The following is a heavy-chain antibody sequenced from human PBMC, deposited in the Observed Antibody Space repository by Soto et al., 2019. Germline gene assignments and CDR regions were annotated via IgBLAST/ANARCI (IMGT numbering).Heavy chain of an antibody. CDR1: GGTFSSYA. CDR2: IIPIFGTA. J-gene: IGHJ5*02. Sequence: SVKVSCKASGGTFSSYAISWVRQAPGQGLEWMGGIIPIFGTANYAQKFQGRVTITADESTSTAYMELSSLSSEDTAVYYCARDREYSGYDSGYNWFDPWGQGTLVTVSS. D-gene: IGHD5-12*01. CDR3: ARDREYSGYDSGYNWFDP. V-gene: IGHV1-69*13.